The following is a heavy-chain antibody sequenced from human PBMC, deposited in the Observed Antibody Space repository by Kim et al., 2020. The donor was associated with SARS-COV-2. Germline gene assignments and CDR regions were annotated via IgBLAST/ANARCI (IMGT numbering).Heavy chain of an antibody. Sequence: SETLSLTCTVSGGSISSYYWSWIRQPPGKGLEWIGYIYYSGSTNYNPSLKSRVTISVDTSKNQFSLKLSSVTVADTAVYYCATSPGYDFWSGPDYYYYG. CDR1: GGSISSYY. J-gene: IGHJ6*01. CDR2: IYYSGST. CDR3: ATSPGYDFWSGPDYYYYG. D-gene: IGHD3-3*01. V-gene: IGHV4-59*13.